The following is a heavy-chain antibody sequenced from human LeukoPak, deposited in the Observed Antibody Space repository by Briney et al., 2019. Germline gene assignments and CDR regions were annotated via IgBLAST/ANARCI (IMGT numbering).Heavy chain of an antibody. V-gene: IGHV4-61*02. J-gene: IGHJ4*02. CDR1: GGSISSGSYY. D-gene: IGHD6-19*01. Sequence: SETLSLTCTVSGGSISSGSYYWSWIRQPAGKGLEWIGRIYTSGSTNYNPSLKSRVTISVDTSKNQFSLKLSSVTAADTAVYYCARENSSGWYYGYWGQGTLVTVSS. CDR2: IYTSGST. CDR3: ARENSSGWYYGY.